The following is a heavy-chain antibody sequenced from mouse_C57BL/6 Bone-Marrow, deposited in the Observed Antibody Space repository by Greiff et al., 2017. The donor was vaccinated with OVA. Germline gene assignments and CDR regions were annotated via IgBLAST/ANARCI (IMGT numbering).Heavy chain of an antibody. D-gene: IGHD2-4*01. Sequence: EVQGVESGGDLVKPGGSLKLSCAASGFTFSSYGMSWVRQTPDKRLEWVATISSGGSYTYYPDSVKGRFTISRDNAKNTLYLQMSSLKSEDTAMYYWARRDYGVDYWGQGTTLTVSS. CDR1: GFTFSSYG. J-gene: IGHJ2*01. CDR3: ARRDYGVDY. CDR2: ISSGGSYT. V-gene: IGHV5-6*01.